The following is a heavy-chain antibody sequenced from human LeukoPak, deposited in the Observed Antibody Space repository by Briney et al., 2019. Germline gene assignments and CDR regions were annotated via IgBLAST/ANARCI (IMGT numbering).Heavy chain of an antibody. J-gene: IGHJ5*01. CDR3: ARYRHSSVWSGWFDS. V-gene: IGHV5-51*01. Sequence: GGPLKISCQGSGYSFTSYWIGWVGQIPGKGLDWMGIIYPGDSDTRYSPSFQGQVTISADKSINPAYLQWSSLKASDTAMYCCARYRHSSVWSGWFDSWGQGTLVTVSS. CDR2: IYPGDSDT. D-gene: IGHD6-13*01. CDR1: GYSFTSYW.